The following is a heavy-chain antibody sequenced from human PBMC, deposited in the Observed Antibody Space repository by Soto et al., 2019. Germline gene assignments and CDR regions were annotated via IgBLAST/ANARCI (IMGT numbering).Heavy chain of an antibody. CDR3: ARETRYSSGCFDY. CDR1: GGSISSYY. D-gene: IGHD6-19*01. J-gene: IGHJ4*02. CDR2: IYYSGST. V-gene: IGHV4-59*01. Sequence: SETLSLTCTVSGGSISSYYWSWIRQPPGKGLEWIGYIYYSGSTNYNPSLKSRVTISVDTSKNQFSLKLSSVTAADTAVYYCARETRYSSGCFDYWGQGTLVTVSS.